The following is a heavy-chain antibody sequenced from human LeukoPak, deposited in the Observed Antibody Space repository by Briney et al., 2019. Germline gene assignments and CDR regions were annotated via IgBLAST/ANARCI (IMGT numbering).Heavy chain of an antibody. Sequence: KSGGSLRLSCAASGFTFSSYSMNWVRQAPGKGLEWVSSIRSSSNDIYYADSVKGRFTISRDNAKNSLFLQMNSLRAEDTAVYYCARDRIASRDSDFWGQGTLVTVSS. CDR3: ARDRIASRDSDF. CDR1: GFTFSSYS. D-gene: IGHD6-6*01. CDR2: IRSSSNDI. V-gene: IGHV3-21*01. J-gene: IGHJ4*02.